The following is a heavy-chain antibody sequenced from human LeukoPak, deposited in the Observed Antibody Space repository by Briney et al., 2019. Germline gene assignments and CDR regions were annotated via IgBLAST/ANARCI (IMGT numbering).Heavy chain of an antibody. CDR1: GYTFTGYY. CDR3: ARVGMDSSSWYGTKYYFDY. J-gene: IGHJ4*02. D-gene: IGHD6-13*01. V-gene: IGHV1-2*02. Sequence: ASVKVSCKASGYTFTGYYMHWVRQAPGQGLEWMGWINPNSGGTNYAQKFQGRVPMTRDTSISTAYMELSRLRSDDTAVYYCARVGMDSSSWYGTKYYFDYWGQGTLVTVSS. CDR2: INPNSGGT.